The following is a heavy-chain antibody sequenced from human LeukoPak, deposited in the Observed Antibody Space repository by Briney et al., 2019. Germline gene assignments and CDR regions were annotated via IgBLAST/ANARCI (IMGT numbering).Heavy chain of an antibody. CDR3: ARGLTCSGGSCYSEIDY. CDR1: GFTFSSYG. CDR2: ISYDGSNK. J-gene: IGHJ4*02. Sequence: GGSLRLSCAASGFTFSSYGMHWVRQAPGKGLEWVAVISYDGSNKYYADSVKGRFTISRDNAKNSLYLQMNSLRGEDTAVYYCARGLTCSGGSCYSEIDYWGQGTLVTVSS. V-gene: IGHV3-30*03. D-gene: IGHD2-15*01.